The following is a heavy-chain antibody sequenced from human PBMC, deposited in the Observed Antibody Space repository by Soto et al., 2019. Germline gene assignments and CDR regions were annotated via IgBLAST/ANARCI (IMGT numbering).Heavy chain of an antibody. V-gene: IGHV3-66*01. D-gene: IGHD6-19*01. J-gene: IGHJ4*02. CDR1: GFTVRTSY. CDR3: AREITSGWNAFDC. Sequence: EVQLVESGGGLVQPGGSLRLSCAASGFTVRTSYMNWVRQPPGRGLEWLSVIYAGGTSYHADSVKGRFTISRDESRNTVYLQMNSLRAEDTAVYYCAREITSGWNAFDCWGQGTLVTVSS. CDR2: IYAGGTS.